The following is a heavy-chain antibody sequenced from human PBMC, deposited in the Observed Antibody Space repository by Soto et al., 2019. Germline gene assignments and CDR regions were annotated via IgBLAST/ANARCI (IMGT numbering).Heavy chain of an antibody. D-gene: IGHD6-13*01. CDR1: GGTLSSYA. CDR2: IIPIFGTA. Sequence: SSVKVSCKANGGTLSSYAISWVRQPPGQGLEWMGGIIPIFGTANYAQKFQGRVTITADKSTSTAYMELSSLRSEDTAVYYCARDKEAAAGFDYWGQGTLVTVSS. CDR3: ARDKEAAAGFDY. J-gene: IGHJ4*02. V-gene: IGHV1-69*06.